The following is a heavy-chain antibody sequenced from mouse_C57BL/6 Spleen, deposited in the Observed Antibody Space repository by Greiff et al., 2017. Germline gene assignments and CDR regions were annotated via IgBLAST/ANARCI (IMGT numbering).Heavy chain of an antibody. CDR2: INPNNGGT. CDR1: GYTFTDYY. CDR3: ARERELGQGYFDV. J-gene: IGHJ1*03. Sequence: EVQLQQSGPELVKPGASVKISCKASGYTFTDYYMNWVKQSHGKSLEWIGDINPNNGGTSYNQKFKGKATLTVEKSSSTAYMELRSLTSEDAAVYYCARERELGQGYFDVWGTGTTVTVSS. V-gene: IGHV1-26*01. D-gene: IGHD4-1*01.